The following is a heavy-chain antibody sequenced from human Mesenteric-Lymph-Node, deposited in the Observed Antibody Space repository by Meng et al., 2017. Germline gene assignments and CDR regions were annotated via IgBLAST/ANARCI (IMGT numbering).Heavy chain of an antibody. CDR2: IIPIFGTA. D-gene: IGHD5-18*01. CDR3: ARAQRGYSYGFSYWFDP. V-gene: IGHV1-69*01. CDR1: GGTFSSYA. J-gene: IGHJ5*02. Sequence: QVQLVQSGTEVKKPGSSVKVSCKASGGTFSSYAISWVRQAPGQGLEWMGGIIPIFGTANYAQKFQGRVTITADESTSTAYMELSSLRSEDTAVYYCARAQRGYSYGFSYWFDPWGQGTLVTVSS.